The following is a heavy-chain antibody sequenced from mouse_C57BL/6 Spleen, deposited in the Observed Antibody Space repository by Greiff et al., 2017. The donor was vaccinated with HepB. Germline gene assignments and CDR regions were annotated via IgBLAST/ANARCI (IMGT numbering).Heavy chain of an antibody. J-gene: IGHJ2*01. CDR2: IDPSDSYT. CDR3: ARGQLRLLFDY. V-gene: IGHV1-50*01. CDR1: GYTFTSYW. D-gene: IGHD3-2*02. Sequence: QVQLQQPGAELVKPGASVKLSCKASGYTFTSYWMQWVKQRPGQGLEWIGEIDPSDSYTNYNQKFMGKATLTVDTSSSTAYMQLSSLTSEDSAVYYCARGQLRLLFDYWGQGTTLTVSS.